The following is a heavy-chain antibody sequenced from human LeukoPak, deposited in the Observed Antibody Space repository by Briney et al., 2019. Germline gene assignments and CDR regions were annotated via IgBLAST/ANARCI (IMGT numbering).Heavy chain of an antibody. D-gene: IGHD3-22*01. J-gene: IGHJ5*02. CDR2: IYYSGST. V-gene: IGHV4-31*03. CDR1: GGSISSGGYY. Sequence: SETLSLTCTVSGGSISSGGYYWSWIRQYPGKGLEWIGYIYYSGSTYYNPSLKSRVTISVDTSKNQFSLKLSSVTAADTAVYYCAKAGSYYDTLYDAWGQGTLVTVSS. CDR3: AKAGSYYDTLYDA.